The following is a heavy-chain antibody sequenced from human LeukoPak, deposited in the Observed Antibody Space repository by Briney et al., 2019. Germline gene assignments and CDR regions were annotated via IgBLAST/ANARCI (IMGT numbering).Heavy chain of an antibody. J-gene: IGHJ4*02. CDR3: ARARAHSSSWYYFDY. D-gene: IGHD6-13*01. CDR2: IYHSGIT. Sequence: SETLSLTCTVSGGSISSGDYYWSWIRQPPGKGLEWIGHIYHSGITYYNPSLKSRVTFLVDTSKTQFSLKVNSVTAADTAVYHCARARAHSSSWYYFDYWGQGTLVTVSS. CDR1: GGSISSGDYY. V-gene: IGHV4-30-4*08.